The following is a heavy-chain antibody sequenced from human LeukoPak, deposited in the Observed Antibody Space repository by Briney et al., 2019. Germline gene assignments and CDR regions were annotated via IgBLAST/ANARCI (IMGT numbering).Heavy chain of an antibody. CDR3: ARRYYDSSGNFDY. V-gene: IGHV1-69*13. D-gene: IGHD3-22*01. Sequence: GASVKVSCKASGGTFSSYAISWVRQAPGQGLEWMGGIIPIFGTANYAQKFQGRVTITADESTSTAYMELSSLRPEDTAMYYCARRYYDSSGNFDYWGQGTLVTISS. CDR1: GGTFSSYA. CDR2: IIPIFGTA. J-gene: IGHJ4*02.